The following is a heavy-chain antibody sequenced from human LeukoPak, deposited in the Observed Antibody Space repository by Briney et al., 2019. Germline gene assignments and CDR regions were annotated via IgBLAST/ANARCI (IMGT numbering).Heavy chain of an antibody. CDR2: IYPGGDI. CDR1: EVTVTSNY. Sequence: GGSLRLSCAASEVTVTSNYLSWVRQAPGKGLQWVSVIYPGGDIYYADSVKDRFIISRDNSKNTLSLQICVRGPRYYDDSGFHYGVFDIWGQGTVVTVSS. V-gene: IGHV3-53*01. D-gene: IGHD3-22*01. J-gene: IGHJ3*02. CDR3: HYGVFDI.